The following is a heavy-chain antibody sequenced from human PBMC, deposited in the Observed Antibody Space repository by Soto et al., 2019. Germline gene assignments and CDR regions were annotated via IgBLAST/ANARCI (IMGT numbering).Heavy chain of an antibody. CDR2: ICESAGST. J-gene: IGHJ4*02. Sequence: FLRLSCAASGFSFSDYAMSWVRQAPGKGLELVSVICESAGSTHYADSVRGRFTVSRDNSKNSLSLRMNSLRDEDTAVYFCAKRSPYSSGWYSPIFYYWGQGA. V-gene: IGHV3-23*01. CDR3: AKRSPYSSGWYSPIFYY. D-gene: IGHD6-13*01. CDR1: GFSFSDYA.